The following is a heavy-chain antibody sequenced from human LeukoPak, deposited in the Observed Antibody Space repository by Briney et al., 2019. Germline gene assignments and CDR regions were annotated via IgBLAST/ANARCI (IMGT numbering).Heavy chain of an antibody. D-gene: IGHD1-26*01. V-gene: IGHV5-51*01. Sequence: GESLKISCKGSGYSFNSYWIGWERQMPGKGLEWMGIIYPGDSNTKYSPSFQGQVTISADKSISTAYLRWSSLKASDTAMYYCARHGIVGATTHFDSWGQGTLVTVSS. CDR3: ARHGIVGATTHFDS. CDR2: IYPGDSNT. CDR1: GYSFNSYW. J-gene: IGHJ4*02.